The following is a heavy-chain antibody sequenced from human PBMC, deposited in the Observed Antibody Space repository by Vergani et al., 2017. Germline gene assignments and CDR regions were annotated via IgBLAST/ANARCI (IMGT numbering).Heavy chain of an antibody. CDR2: IYSGGST. Sequence: EVQLVESGGGLVKPGGSLRLSCAASGFTFSSNYMSWVRPAPGKGLEWVSVIYSGGSTYYADSVKGRFTISRDNSKNTLYLQMNSLRAEDTAVYYCAREGAAAGTSPYYYYYGMDVWGQGTTVTVSS. CDR3: AREGAAAGTSPYYYYYGMDV. D-gene: IGHD6-13*01. CDR1: GFTFSSNY. V-gene: IGHV3-66*01. J-gene: IGHJ6*02.